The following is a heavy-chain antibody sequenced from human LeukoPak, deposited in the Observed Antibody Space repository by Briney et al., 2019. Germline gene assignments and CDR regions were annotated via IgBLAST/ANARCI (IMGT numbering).Heavy chain of an antibody. CDR3: AKGPNIVVVPAAID. CDR2: ISGSGGST. D-gene: IGHD2-2*02. CDR1: GFTFSSYA. Sequence: GGSLRLSCAASGFTFSSYAMSWAARAPGKGWGGVSAISGSGGSTYYADSVKGRFTISRDNSKNTLYLQMNSLRAEDTAVYYCAKGPNIVVVPAAIDWGQGTLVTVSS. V-gene: IGHV3-23*01. J-gene: IGHJ4*02.